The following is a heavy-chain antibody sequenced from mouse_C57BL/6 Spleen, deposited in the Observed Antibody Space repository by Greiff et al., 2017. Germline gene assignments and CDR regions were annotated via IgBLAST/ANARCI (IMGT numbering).Heavy chain of an antibody. J-gene: IGHJ4*01. CDR1: GYAFSSSW. CDR3: ARESTMSQYYYAMDY. V-gene: IGHV1-82*01. D-gene: IGHD2-4*01. Sequence: QVQLQQSGPELVKPGASVKISCKASGYAFSSSWMNWVKLRPGKGLEWIGRIYPGDGDTNYNGKFKGKATLTADKSSSTAYMQLSSLTSEDSAVYFCARESTMSQYYYAMDYWGQGTSVTVSS. CDR2: IYPGDGDT.